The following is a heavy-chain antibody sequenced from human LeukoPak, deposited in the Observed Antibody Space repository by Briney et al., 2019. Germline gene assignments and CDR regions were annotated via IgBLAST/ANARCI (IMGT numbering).Heavy chain of an antibody. CDR1: GYSFTSCW. V-gene: IGHV5-10-1*01. J-gene: IGHJ4*02. Sequence: PGESLRISCEGSGYSFTSCWISWVRQMPGKGLEWMGRIDPTDSYTNYSPSFQGHVTISGDKSISTAYLQWSSLKASDTAMYYCARQQSLTIFGGVWGQGTLVTVSS. CDR2: IDPTDSYT. CDR3: ARQQSLTIFGGV. D-gene: IGHD3-3*01.